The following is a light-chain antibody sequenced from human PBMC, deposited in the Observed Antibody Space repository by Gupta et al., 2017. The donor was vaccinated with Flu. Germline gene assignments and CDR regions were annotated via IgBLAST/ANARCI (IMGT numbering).Light chain of an antibody. CDR2: GAS. CDR1: QTISSNY. J-gene: IGKJ4*01. V-gene: IGKV3-20*01. CDR3: QQDGNSPIT. Sequence: EIVLTQSPGTLSLSPGERATLSCRASQTISSNYLAWYQQKPGQAPSLLIYGASSRAAGIPDRFSGSGSGTEFTLTISILDPDDFAVYYCQQDGNSPITFGRGTKLEI.